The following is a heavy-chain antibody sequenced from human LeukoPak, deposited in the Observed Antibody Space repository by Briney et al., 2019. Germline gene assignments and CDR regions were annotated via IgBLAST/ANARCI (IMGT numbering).Heavy chain of an antibody. CDR3: ARGVTVYGDYGY. CDR2: ISAYSGNT. J-gene: IGHJ4*02. D-gene: IGHD4-17*01. Sequence: ASVKVPCKASGYTFTSHGISWVRQAPGQGLEWMGWISAYSGNTNYAQKLQGRVTMTTDTSTSTAYMELRSLRSDDTAVYYCARGVTVYGDYGYWGQGTLVTVSS. V-gene: IGHV1-18*01. CDR1: GYTFTSHG.